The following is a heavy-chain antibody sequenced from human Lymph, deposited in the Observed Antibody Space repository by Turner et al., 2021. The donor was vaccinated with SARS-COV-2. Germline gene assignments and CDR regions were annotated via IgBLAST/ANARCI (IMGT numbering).Heavy chain of an antibody. CDR1: GLTVSSNY. J-gene: IGHJ6*02. CDR2: IYSGGST. D-gene: IGHD5-18*01. V-gene: IGHV3-53*04. Sequence: EVQLVESGGGLVQPGGYLRLSCAASGLTVSSNYMTWIRQAPGTWLDWGSVIYSGGSTYYADSVKCRFTISRHNSKNTLYLQMNSLRAEDTAVYYWARDLDTAGGMDVWGQGTTVTVSS. CDR3: ARDLDTAGGMDV.